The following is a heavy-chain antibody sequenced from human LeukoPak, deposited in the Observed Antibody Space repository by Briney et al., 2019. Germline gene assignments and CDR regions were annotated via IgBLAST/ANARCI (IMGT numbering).Heavy chain of an antibody. CDR2: ISGSGGGT. CDR1: GSTFSSYA. J-gene: IGHJ4*02. CDR3: AKADQNYYDTSGYTDY. D-gene: IGHD3-22*01. V-gene: IGHV3-23*01. Sequence: GGSLRLSCAASGSTFSSYAMNWVRQAPGKGLEWVSDISGSGGGTYYADSVKGRFTISRDNSKNTLYLQMNSLRAEDTAVYYCAKADQNYYDTSGYTDYWGQGTLVTVSS.